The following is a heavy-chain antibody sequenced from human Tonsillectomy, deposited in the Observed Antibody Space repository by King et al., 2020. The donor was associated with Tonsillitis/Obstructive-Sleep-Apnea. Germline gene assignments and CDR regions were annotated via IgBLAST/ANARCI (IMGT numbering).Heavy chain of an antibody. Sequence: VQLVESGGGLVQPGGSLRLSCVASGFAFSNSWMTWVRQAPGKGLAWVAIMKPDGSEEYYVESVRDRFTISRDNARNSLYLQMNSLRAEDTAVYYCARDLLVSGGQGTLVTVSS. V-gene: IGHV3-7*04. CDR3: ARDLLVS. D-gene: IGHD6-13*01. J-gene: IGHJ4*02. CDR1: GFAFSNSW. CDR2: MKPDGSEE.